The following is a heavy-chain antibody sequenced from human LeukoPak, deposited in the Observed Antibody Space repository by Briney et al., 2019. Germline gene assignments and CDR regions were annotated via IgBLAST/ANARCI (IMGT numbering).Heavy chain of an antibody. D-gene: IGHD3-10*01. CDR1: GGSISSYY. CDR2: IYYSGST. J-gene: IGHJ4*02. CDR3: ARNVSRGYFDY. Sequence: SETLSLTCTVSGGSISSYYWGWIRQPPGKGLEWIGSIYYSGSTHYNPSLKSRVTISVDTSKSQFSLKLSSVTAAGTAVYYCARNVSRGYFDYWGQGTLVTVSS. V-gene: IGHV4-39*01.